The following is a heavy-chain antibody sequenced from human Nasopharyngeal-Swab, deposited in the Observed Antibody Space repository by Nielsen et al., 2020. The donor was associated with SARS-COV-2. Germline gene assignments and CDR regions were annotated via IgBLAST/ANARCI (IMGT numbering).Heavy chain of an antibody. D-gene: IGHD3-3*01. V-gene: IGHV4-59*01. CDR2: IYYSGST. J-gene: IGHJ5*02. Sequence: WIRQPPGKGPEWIGFIYYSGSTNYNPSLKSRVTIPVDTSKNQLSLKLNSVTAVDTAVYYCARATWSGYSLGWFDPWGQGTLVTVSS. CDR3: ARATWSGYSLGWFDP.